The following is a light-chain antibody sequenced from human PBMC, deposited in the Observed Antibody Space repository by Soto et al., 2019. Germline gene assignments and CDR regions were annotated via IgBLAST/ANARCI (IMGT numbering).Light chain of an antibody. V-gene: IGLV1-40*01. CDR1: SSNLGAGYD. J-gene: IGLJ3*02. CDR2: GNR. Sequence: QSVLTQPASVSVAPGQWVTISCTGNSSNLGAGYDVHWYQQLPGAAPKLFIFGNRNRPSGVPERFSGSKSGTSASLAITGLQAEDEAEYYCQAYDYSVTASVFGGGTKLTVL. CDR3: QAYDYSVTASV.